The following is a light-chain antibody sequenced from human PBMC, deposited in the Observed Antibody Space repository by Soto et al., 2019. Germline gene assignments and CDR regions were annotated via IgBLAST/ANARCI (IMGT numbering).Light chain of an antibody. CDR1: SSNIGNNY. V-gene: IGLV1-51*01. Sequence: SVLTQPPSVSAAPGQKVTISCSGSSSNIGNNYVSWYQQLPGTAPKRLIYDNSKRPSGIPDRFSGSKSGTSATLGITGLQTGDEADYYCGTWDSSLSAVIFGGGTKVTVL. CDR3: GTWDSSLSAVI. CDR2: DNS. J-gene: IGLJ2*01.